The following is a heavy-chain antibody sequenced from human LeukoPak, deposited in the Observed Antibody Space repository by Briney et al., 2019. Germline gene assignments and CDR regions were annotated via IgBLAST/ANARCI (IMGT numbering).Heavy chain of an antibody. CDR2: IYPGDSDT. Sequence: KYGESLKISCKGSGYSFTSYWIVWVRQMPGKGLEWMGIIYPGDSDTRYSPSFQGQVTISADKSISTAYLQWSSLKASDTTMYYCARQTGFWSGSNWLDPWGQGTLVTVSS. V-gene: IGHV5-51*01. CDR3: ARQTGFWSGSNWLDP. CDR1: GYSFTSYW. D-gene: IGHD3-3*01. J-gene: IGHJ5*02.